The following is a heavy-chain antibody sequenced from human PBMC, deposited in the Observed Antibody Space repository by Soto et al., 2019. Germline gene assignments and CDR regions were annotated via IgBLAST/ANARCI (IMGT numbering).Heavy chain of an antibody. V-gene: IGHV1-18*04. D-gene: IGHD2-2*01. CDR1: GYTFTSYG. CDR3: MSCSSTSCLGNWFDP. Sequence: ASVKVSCKASGYTFTSYGISWVRQAPGQGLEWMGWISAYNGNTNYAQKLQGRVTMTTDTSTSTAYMELRSLRSDDTAVYYCMSCSSTSCLGNWFDPWGQGPLMTV. J-gene: IGHJ5*02. CDR2: ISAYNGNT.